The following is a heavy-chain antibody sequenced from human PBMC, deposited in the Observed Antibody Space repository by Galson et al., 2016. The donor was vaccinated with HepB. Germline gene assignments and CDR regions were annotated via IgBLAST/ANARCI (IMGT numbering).Heavy chain of an antibody. CDR3: ASRGFYGSLDN. V-gene: IGHV3-11*01. J-gene: IGHJ4*02. CDR2: ITSSGGLS. CDR1: GYTFSETY. D-gene: IGHD6-25*01. Sequence: SLRLSCAASGYTFSETYITWIRQAPGKGLEWISYITSSGGLSYYADSMEGRFTISRDNAKNSVYLQINSLRAEDTAVYYCASRGFYGSLDNWGQGTLVTVSS.